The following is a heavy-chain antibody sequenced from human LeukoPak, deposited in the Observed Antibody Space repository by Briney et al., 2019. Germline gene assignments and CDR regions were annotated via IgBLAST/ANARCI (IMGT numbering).Heavy chain of an antibody. D-gene: IGHD3-10*01. Sequence: KASEALSLTCAVYGGSFSGYYWSWIRQPPGKGLEWIGEINHSGSTNYNPSLKSRVTISVDTSKNQFSLKLSSVTAADTAVYYCARGPTYTKYGSGSYYFDYWGQGTLVTVSS. CDR1: GGSFSGYY. J-gene: IGHJ4*02. V-gene: IGHV4-34*01. CDR3: ARGPTYTKYGSGSYYFDY. CDR2: INHSGST.